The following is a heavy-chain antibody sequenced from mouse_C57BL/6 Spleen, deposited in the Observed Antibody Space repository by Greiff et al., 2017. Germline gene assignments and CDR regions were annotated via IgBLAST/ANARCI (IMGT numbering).Heavy chain of an antibody. D-gene: IGHD1-1*01. J-gene: IGHJ4*01. V-gene: IGHV1-69*01. CDR3: ARTGSSYLYAMDY. CDR2: IDPSDSYT. Sequence: QVQLKQPGAELVMPGASVKLSCKASGYTFTSYWMHWVKQRPGQGLEWIGEIDPSDSYTNYNQKFKGKSTLTVDKSSSTAYMQLSSLTSEDSAVYYCARTGSSYLYAMDYWGQGTSVTVSS. CDR1: GYTFTSYW.